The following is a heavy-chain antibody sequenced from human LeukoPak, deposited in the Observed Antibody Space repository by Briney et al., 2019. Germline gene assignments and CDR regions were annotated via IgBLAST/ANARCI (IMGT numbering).Heavy chain of an antibody. Sequence: GASVKVSCKASGYTFINYGISWVRQAPGQGLEWMGWISAYNGNTNYAQKLQGGVTMTTDTSTSTAYMELRSLRSDDTAVYYCARDLLFVVAGTFDPWGQGTLVTVSS. V-gene: IGHV1-18*01. D-gene: IGHD6-19*01. CDR1: GYTFINYG. CDR2: ISAYNGNT. J-gene: IGHJ5*02. CDR3: ARDLLFVVAGTFDP.